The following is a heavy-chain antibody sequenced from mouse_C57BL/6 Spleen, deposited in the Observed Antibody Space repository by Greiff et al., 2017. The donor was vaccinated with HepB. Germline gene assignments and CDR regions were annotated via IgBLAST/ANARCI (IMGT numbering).Heavy chain of an antibody. V-gene: IGHV1-82*01. CDR1: GYAFSSSW. D-gene: IGHD1-1*01. CDR3: ARSGYYGSPFYFDY. Sequence: QVQLQQSGPELVKPGASVKISCKASGYAFSSSWMNWVKQRPGKGLEWIGRIYPGDGGTNYNGKFKGKATLTADKSSSTAYMQLSSLTSEDSAVYFCARSGYYGSPFYFDYWGQGTTLTVSS. CDR2: IYPGDGGT. J-gene: IGHJ2*01.